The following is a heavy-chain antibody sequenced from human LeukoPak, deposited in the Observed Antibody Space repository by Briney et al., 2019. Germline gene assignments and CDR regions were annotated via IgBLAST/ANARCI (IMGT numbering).Heavy chain of an antibody. CDR2: INHSGST. V-gene: IGHV4-34*01. CDR3: ARSGEAFTISY. Sequence: SETLSLTCAVYGGSFSGYYWSWIRQPPGKGLEWIGEINHSGSTNYNPSLKSRVTISVDTSKNQFSLKLSSVTAADTAVYYCARSGEAFTISYWGQGTLVTVSS. J-gene: IGHJ4*02. CDR1: GGSFSGYY. D-gene: IGHD3-3*02.